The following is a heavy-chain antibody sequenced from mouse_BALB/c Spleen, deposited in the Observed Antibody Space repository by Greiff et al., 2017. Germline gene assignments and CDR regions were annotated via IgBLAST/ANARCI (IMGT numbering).Heavy chain of an antibody. CDR1: GYTFTSYT. J-gene: IGHJ2*01. CDR3: ARCTTATSYDY. D-gene: IGHD1-2*01. V-gene: IGHV1-4*01. Sequence: VQLQQSGAELARPGASVKMSCKASGYTFTSYTMNWVKQRPGQGLEWIGYINPSSGYTNYTQKFKDKATLTADKSSSTAYMQLSSVTSEDSAVYYCARCTTATSYDYWGQGTTLTVSA. CDR2: INPSSGYT.